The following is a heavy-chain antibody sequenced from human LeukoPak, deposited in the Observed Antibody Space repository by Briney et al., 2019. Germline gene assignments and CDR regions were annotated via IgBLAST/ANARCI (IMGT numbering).Heavy chain of an antibody. CDR2: IRYDGSDK. CDR3: AKRADYYDSSRALYDAFDL. CDR1: GFTFRTYG. J-gene: IGHJ3*01. Sequence: GGSLRVSCAASGFTFRTYGMHWVRQAPGKGLEWVTFIRYDGSDKYYADSVKGRFTISRDNSKNTLFLQMNSLRVEDTAVYYCAKRADYYDSSRALYDAFDLWGQGTMVTVSS. D-gene: IGHD3-16*01. V-gene: IGHV3-30*02.